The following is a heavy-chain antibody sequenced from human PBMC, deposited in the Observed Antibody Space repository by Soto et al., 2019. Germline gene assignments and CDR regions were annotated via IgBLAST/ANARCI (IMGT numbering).Heavy chain of an antibody. J-gene: IGHJ3*02. CDR1: GFTFSDYY. Sequence: QVQLVESGGGLVKPGGSLRLSCAASGFTFSDYYMSWIRQAPGKGLEWVSYISSSGSTIYYADTVKGRVTISRDNTRNSLYLQMHSRRAEDTAVYYCACDSILWGRGAVDIWGQGRMVSVSS. CDR2: ISSSGSTI. V-gene: IGHV3-11*01. CDR3: ACDSILWGRGAVDI. D-gene: IGHD2-21*01.